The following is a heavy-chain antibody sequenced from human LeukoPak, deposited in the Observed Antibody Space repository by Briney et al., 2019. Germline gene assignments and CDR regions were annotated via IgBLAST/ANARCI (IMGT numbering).Heavy chain of an antibody. Sequence: PSETLSLTCAVYGGSFSGYYWSWIRQPPGEGLEWIGEINHSGSTNYNPSLKSRVTISVDTSKNQFSLKLSSVTAADTAVYYCASEGRQRDYWGQGTLVTVSS. CDR3: ASEGRQRDY. CDR1: GGSFSGYY. CDR2: INHSGST. V-gene: IGHV4-34*01. J-gene: IGHJ4*02.